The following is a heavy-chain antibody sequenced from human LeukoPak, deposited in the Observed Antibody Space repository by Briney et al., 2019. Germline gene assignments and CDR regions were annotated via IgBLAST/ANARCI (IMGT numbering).Heavy chain of an antibody. D-gene: IGHD3-10*01. Sequence: GGSLRLSCAASGFTVRNNYMSWVRQAPGKGLEWVSVIYSGGSTYYADSAKGRFTISRDNSKNTLYLQMNSLRAEDTAVYFCATGERMVRGDGVHYWGQGTLVTVSS. J-gene: IGHJ4*02. CDR3: ATGERMVRGDGVHY. V-gene: IGHV3-66*01. CDR1: GFTVRNNY. CDR2: IYSGGST.